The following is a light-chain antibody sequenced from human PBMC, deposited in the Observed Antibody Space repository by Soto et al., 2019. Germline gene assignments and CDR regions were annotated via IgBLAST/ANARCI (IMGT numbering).Light chain of an antibody. CDR3: QKYNSAPRT. CDR1: QGISNY. Sequence: DIQMTQSPSSLSASVGDRVTITCRASQGISNYLAWYQQKPGKVPKLLIYAASTFHSGVPSRFSGSGSGTDFTLTISGLQPEDVATYYCQKYNSAPRTFGTGTKVDIK. V-gene: IGKV1-27*01. CDR2: AAS. J-gene: IGKJ3*01.